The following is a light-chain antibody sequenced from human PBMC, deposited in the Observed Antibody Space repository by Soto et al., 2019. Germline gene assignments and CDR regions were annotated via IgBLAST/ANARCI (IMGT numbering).Light chain of an antibody. CDR3: SSYAGSNNLV. CDR2: DVT. V-gene: IGLV2-8*01. J-gene: IGLJ2*01. Sequence: QSALTQPASVSGSPGQSITISCTGTSSDVDNYNYVSWYQHHPGKAPKLLISDVTKRPSWVPDRFSGSKSGSTASLTISELQAEDEADYYCSSYAGSNNLVFGGGTKLTVL. CDR1: SSDVDNYNY.